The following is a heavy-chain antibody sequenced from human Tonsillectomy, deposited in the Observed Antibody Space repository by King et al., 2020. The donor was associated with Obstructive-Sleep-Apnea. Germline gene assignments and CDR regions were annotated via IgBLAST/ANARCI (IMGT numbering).Heavy chain of an antibody. V-gene: IGHV3-9*01. CDR2: ISWSSGDK. CDR3: ARKNRYSNGKDFDY. CDR1: GFTFDDYA. Sequence: VQLVESGGGLVQPGRSLRLSCAASGFTFDDYAMHWVRQTPGKGLEWVSGISWSSGDKDYADSVKGRFTISRDNAKNSLSLQMNSLRAEDTAFYYCARKNRYSNGKDFDYWGQGTLVTVSS. J-gene: IGHJ4*02. D-gene: IGHD5-18*01.